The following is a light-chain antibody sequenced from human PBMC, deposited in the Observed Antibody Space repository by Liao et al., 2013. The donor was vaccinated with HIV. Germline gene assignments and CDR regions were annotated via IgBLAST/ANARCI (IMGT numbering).Light chain of an antibody. CDR1: NIGSKS. CDR2: YDS. J-gene: IGLJ1*01. CDR3: QVWDRSSDQYV. V-gene: IGLV3-21*04. Sequence: SYELTQPPSVSVAPGKTARITCGGNNIGSKSVHWYQQKPGQAPVLVIYYDSDRPSGIPERFSGSNSGNTATLTISRVEAGDEADYYCQVWDRSSDQYVFGVGTKVTVL.